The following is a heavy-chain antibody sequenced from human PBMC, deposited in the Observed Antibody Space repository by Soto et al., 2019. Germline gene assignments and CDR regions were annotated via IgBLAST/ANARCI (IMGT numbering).Heavy chain of an antibody. D-gene: IGHD2-8*02. Sequence: SETLSLTCIVSGGSISNVNDCWSWIRQRPETGLEWIGEINSSGSINYNPSLKSRVTISVDTSKNQFSLKLTSVTAADTAVYYCARDKITGLFDYWGQGTLVTVSS. V-gene: IGHV4-39*07. CDR2: INSSGSI. CDR3: ARDKITGLFDY. CDR1: GGSISNVNDC. J-gene: IGHJ4*02.